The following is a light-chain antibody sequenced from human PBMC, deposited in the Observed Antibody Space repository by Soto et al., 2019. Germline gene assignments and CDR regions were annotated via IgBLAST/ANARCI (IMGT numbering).Light chain of an antibody. CDR1: SSDIGRYNY. V-gene: IGLV2-14*03. CDR3: RSYASSNAQL. J-gene: IGLJ2*01. Sequence: QSALTQPASVSGTPGQSITVSCIGTSSDIGRYNYVSWYQQHPGRAPKLIIRDVSSRPSGVPTRFSGSKSGNSASLTISGLQVEDEAYYFCRSYASSNAQLFGGGTKVTVL. CDR2: DVS.